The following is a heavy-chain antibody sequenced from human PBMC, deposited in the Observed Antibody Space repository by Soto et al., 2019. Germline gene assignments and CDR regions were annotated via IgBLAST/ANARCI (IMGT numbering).Heavy chain of an antibody. CDR2: IIPIFGTA. CDR1: GGTFSSYA. V-gene: IGHV1-69*12. J-gene: IGHJ4*02. Sequence: QVQLVQSGAEVKKPGSSVKVSCKASGGTFSSYAITWVRQAPGQGLEWMGGIIPIFGTANYAQKFQGRVTITADESTSTAYMELSSLRSADTAVYYCARGGTDGVELNPFDYWGQGTLVTVSS. D-gene: IGHD1-7*01. CDR3: ARGGTDGVELNPFDY.